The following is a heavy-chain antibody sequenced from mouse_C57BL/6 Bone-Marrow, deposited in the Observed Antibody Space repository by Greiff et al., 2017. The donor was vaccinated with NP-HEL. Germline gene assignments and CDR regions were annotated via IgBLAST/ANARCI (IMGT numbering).Heavy chain of an antibody. CDR1: GFSFNTYA. CDR3: VRHGGFYYAMDY. V-gene: IGHV10-1*01. CDR2: IRSKSNNYAT. J-gene: IGHJ4*01. Sequence: EVQVVESGGGLVQPKGSLKLSCAASGFSFNTYAMNWVRQAPGKGLEWVARIRSKSNNYATYYADSVKDRFTISRDDSESMLYLQMNNLKTEDTAMYYCVRHGGFYYAMDYWGQGTSVTVSS.